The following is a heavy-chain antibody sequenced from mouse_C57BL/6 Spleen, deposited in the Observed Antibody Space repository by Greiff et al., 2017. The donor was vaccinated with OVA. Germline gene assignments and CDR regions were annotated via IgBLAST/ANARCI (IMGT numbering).Heavy chain of an antibody. CDR3: TGGYSNYYAY. D-gene: IGHD2-5*01. CDR1: GFNIKDYY. J-gene: IGHJ3*01. CDR2: IDPEDGDT. V-gene: IGHV14-1*01. Sequence: EVQLQQSGAELVRPGASVKLSCTASGFNIKDYYMHWVKQRPEQGLEWIGRIDPEDGDTESAPKFQGKATLTSDTSSNTAYLQLSSLTSEDTAVDYCTGGYSNYYAYWGQGTLVTVSA.